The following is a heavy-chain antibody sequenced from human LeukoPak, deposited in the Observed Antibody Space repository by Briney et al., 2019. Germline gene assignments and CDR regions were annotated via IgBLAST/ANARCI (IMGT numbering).Heavy chain of an antibody. CDR2: ISSSSSYI. J-gene: IGHJ4*02. D-gene: IGHD6-6*01. V-gene: IGHV3-21*01. CDR1: GFTFSSYS. CDR3: ARVSSDKRDY. Sequence: GGSLRLSCAASGFTFSSYSMNWVRQAPGKGLEWVSSISSSSSYIYYADSVKGRFTISRDNVKNSLYLQMNSLRAEDTAVYYCARVSSDKRDYWGQGTLVTVSS.